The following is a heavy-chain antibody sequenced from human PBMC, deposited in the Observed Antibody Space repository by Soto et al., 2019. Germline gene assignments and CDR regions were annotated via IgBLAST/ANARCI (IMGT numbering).Heavy chain of an antibody. CDR1: GGSINSYY. Sequence: SETLSLTCTVSGGSINSYYWTWIRQPPGKGLEWIGYVYYSGSTNYNPSLKSRVTISVDTSKNQFSLKLNSVTDADTAVYYCARDVRGVIETYFDRWGQGSLVTVSS. D-gene: IGHD3-16*02. CDR3: ARDVRGVIETYFDR. V-gene: IGHV4-59*01. J-gene: IGHJ4*02. CDR2: VYYSGST.